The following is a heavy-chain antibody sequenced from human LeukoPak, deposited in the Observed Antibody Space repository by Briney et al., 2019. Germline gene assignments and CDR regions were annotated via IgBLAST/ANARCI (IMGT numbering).Heavy chain of an antibody. CDR3: ARYPLSYSSNWHYYFDY. Sequence: ASVMNSCKASGYTFTSYGVSWVRQAPGQGLEWMGWISASNGNTNFAQKLQGRVTLTTDTSTSTAYMELRSLTSDDTAVYYCARYPLSYSSNWHYYFDYWGQGTLLTVSS. CDR1: GYTFTSYG. D-gene: IGHD6-13*01. V-gene: IGHV1-18*01. J-gene: IGHJ4*02. CDR2: ISASNGNT.